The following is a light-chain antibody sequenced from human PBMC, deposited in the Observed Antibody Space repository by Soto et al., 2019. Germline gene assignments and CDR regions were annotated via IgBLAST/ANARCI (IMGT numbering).Light chain of an antibody. CDR2: GAS. CDR1: QSVSSKF. J-gene: IGKJ2*01. V-gene: IGKV3-20*01. CDR3: QQYGGSPPFT. Sequence: EIVLTQSPGTLSLSPGERATLSCRTSQSVSSKFLAWYQQKPGQAPRLLLYGASTRATGIPDRFSGSGSGTDFTLTISRREPEDFAVYYCQQYGGSPPFTFGQGTKLEI.